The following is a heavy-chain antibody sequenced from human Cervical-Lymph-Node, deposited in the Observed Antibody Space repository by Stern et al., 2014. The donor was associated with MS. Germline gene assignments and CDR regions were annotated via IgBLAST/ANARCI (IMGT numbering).Heavy chain of an antibody. CDR1: GYRFINNW. CDR2: IYPGDSDI. CDR3: ARWSVACDS. Sequence: EMQLVESGAEVRKPGDSLKISCKTSGYRFINNWIAWVRQVPGKGLEWIGIIYPGDSDIRYSPPFQGHVTISVDKSTRTAYLQWSSLKASDTAVYYCARWSVACDSWGQGALITVSS. V-gene: IGHV5-51*03. J-gene: IGHJ4*02. D-gene: IGHD2-21*01.